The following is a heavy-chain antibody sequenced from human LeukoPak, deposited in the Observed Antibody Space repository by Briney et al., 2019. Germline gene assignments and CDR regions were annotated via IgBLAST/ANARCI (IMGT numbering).Heavy chain of an antibody. Sequence: GGSLRLSCAASRFTFSAYGMHWVRQAPGKGLEWVAFIRYDGSNKYYADSVKGRFTISRDNSKNTLYLQMNSLRAEDTAVYYCARAIRHYDSSGYYEGAFDYWGQGTLVTVSS. V-gene: IGHV3-30*02. J-gene: IGHJ4*02. D-gene: IGHD3-22*01. CDR1: RFTFSAYG. CDR3: ARAIRHYDSSGYYEGAFDY. CDR2: IRYDGSNK.